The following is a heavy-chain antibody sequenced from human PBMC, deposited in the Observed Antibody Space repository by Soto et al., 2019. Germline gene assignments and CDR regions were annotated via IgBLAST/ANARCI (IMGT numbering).Heavy chain of an antibody. CDR1: GYTFTSYG. Sequence: ASVKVSCKASGYTFTSYGISWVRQAPGQGLDWMGWISAYNGNTKYAQDLQGRVTMTTDTSTSTAYMEQRSLRSDDTAVYYCARFSGGSYNTYYFYYGMDVWGQGTTVTVSS. CDR3: ARFSGGSYNTYYFYYGMDV. CDR2: ISAYNGNT. D-gene: IGHD2-15*01. V-gene: IGHV1-18*01. J-gene: IGHJ6*02.